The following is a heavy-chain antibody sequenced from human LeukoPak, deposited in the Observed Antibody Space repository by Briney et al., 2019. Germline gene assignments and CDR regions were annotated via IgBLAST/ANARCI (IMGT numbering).Heavy chain of an antibody. V-gene: IGHV3-23*01. CDR1: GFPFNSYA. CDR2: ISGSGSST. Sequence: GVSLRLSCAPSGFPFNSYAMNWVRQAPGKGLEWVSAISGSGSSTYYADSVKGRFTISRDNSKNPLYLQMNSLRAEDTAVYYCAKPARTDYADYWGQGTLVTVSS. J-gene: IGHJ4*02. D-gene: IGHD1-14*01. CDR3: AKPARTDYADY.